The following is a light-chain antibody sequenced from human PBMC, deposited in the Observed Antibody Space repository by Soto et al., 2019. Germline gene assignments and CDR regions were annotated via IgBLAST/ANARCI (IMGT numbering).Light chain of an antibody. V-gene: IGLV1-40*01. CDR3: QSYDTSLRGV. CDR2: ANT. CDR1: SSNIGAGYD. J-gene: IGLJ1*01. Sequence: QAVVTQPPSVSGAPGQRVTISCTGSSSNIGAGYDVHWYQQFPGTAPKLLIYANTNRPSGVPDRFSGSKSDTSASLAITGLQAGDEADYYCQSYDTSLRGVFGTGTKVTVL.